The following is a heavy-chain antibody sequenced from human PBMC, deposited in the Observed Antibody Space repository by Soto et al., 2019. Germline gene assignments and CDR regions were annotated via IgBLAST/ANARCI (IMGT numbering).Heavy chain of an antibody. Sequence: ASVKVSCKASGYTFTGYYMHWVRQAPGQGLEWMGWINPNSGGTNYAQKFQGWVTMTRDTSISTAYMKLSRLRSDDTAVYYCARDNIAVAGKGEEYFDYWGQGTLVTVSS. D-gene: IGHD6-19*01. CDR2: INPNSGGT. CDR3: ARDNIAVAGKGEEYFDY. CDR1: GYTFTGYY. J-gene: IGHJ4*02. V-gene: IGHV1-2*04.